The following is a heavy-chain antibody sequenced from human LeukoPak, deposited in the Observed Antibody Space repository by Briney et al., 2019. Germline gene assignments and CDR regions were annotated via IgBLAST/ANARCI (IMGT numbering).Heavy chain of an antibody. CDR2: ISDIGGTS. CDR3: TKRRLRVTGQGIDY. J-gene: IGHJ4*02. V-gene: IGHV3-23*01. D-gene: IGHD2-21*02. CDR1: GSTFSSYA. Sequence: GGSRRLSCAASGSTFSSYAMSWVRQPPGKVLEWVSDISDIGGTSSSTDSVKGRSAISKDNSKNLLYLQMNSRGAEDTAVYYWTKRRLRVTGQGIDYWGQGTLVTVSS.